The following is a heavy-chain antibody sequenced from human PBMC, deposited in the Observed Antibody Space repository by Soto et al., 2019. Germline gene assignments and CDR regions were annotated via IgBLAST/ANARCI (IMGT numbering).Heavy chain of an antibody. CDR2: IFHSGST. CDR1: GGSISSDDYS. J-gene: IGHJ4*02. CDR3: ARAQSGGYYSFDY. Sequence: QLQLQESGSGLVKPSQTLSLTCAVSGGSISSDDYSWNWIRQPPGKGLEWIGYIFHSGSTYYNPSLKSRVTISVDRSKNHFSLRLSSVTAADTAVYYCARAQSGGYYSFDYWGQGILVTVSS. V-gene: IGHV4-30-2*01. D-gene: IGHD3-22*01.